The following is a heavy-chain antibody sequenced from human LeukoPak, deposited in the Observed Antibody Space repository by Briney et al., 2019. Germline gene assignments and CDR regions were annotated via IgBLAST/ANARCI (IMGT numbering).Heavy chain of an antibody. CDR2: IYTSGST. V-gene: IGHV4-4*07. CDR1: GGSISSYY. Sequence: SSETLSLTCTVSGGSISSYYWSWIRQPAGKGLEWIGRIYTSGSTNYNPSLKSRVTMSVDTSKNQFSLKLSSVTAADTAVYYCARGRITIFGVVHYYYYGMDVWGQGTTVTVSS. J-gene: IGHJ6*02. D-gene: IGHD3-3*01. CDR3: ARGRITIFGVVHYYYYGMDV.